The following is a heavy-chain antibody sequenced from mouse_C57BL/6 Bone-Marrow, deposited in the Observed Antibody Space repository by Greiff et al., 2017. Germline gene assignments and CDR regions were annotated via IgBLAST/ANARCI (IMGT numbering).Heavy chain of an antibody. D-gene: IGHD1-1*01. J-gene: IGHJ1*03. CDR1: GYTFTSYW. CDR3: ARSATTVVGRYFDV. V-gene: IGHV1-64*01. Sequence: VQLQQPGAELVKPGASVKLSCKASGYTFTSYWMHWVKQRPGQGLEWIGMIHPNSGSTNYNEKFKSKATLTVDKSSSTAYMQLSSLTSEDSAVYYCARSATTVVGRYFDVWGTGTTVTVSS. CDR2: IHPNSGST.